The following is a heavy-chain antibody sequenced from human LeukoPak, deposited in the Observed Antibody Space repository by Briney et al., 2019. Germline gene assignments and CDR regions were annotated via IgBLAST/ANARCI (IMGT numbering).Heavy chain of an antibody. CDR1: GYSFTTNW. V-gene: IGHV5-51*01. CDR3: ARHRGAVAATPLTDYYYGMDV. Sequence: PGESLKISCKGSGYSFTTNWIGWVRQMPGKGLEWMGVIYPGDSDTRYSPSFQGQVTISADKSITTAYLQWNSLQASDTAMYYCARHRGAVAATPLTDYYYGMDVWGQGTTVTVSS. D-gene: IGHD2-15*01. CDR2: IYPGDSDT. J-gene: IGHJ6*02.